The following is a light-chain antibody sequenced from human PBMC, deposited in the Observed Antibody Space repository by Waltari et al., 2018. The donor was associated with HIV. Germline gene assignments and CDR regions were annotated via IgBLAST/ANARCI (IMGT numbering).Light chain of an antibody. CDR3: YSTDSSGNPL. V-gene: IGLV3-10*01. CDR1: ALPKKY. CDR2: EDS. Sequence: SYELTQPPSVSVSPGQTARITCSGDALPKKYAYWYQQTSGQAPVLVIYEDSKRPAGIHERFSGSSSGTMATLTISGAQVEDEADYYCYSTDSSGNPLFGGGTKLTVL. J-gene: IGLJ2*01.